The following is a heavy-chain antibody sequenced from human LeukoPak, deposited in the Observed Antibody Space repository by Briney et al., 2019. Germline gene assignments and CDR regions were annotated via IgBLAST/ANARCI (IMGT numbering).Heavy chain of an antibody. CDR2: ISSSSSDI. J-gene: IGHJ3*02. CDR1: GFTFSSYS. V-gene: IGHV3-21*01. Sequence: GGSLRLSCAASGFTFSSYSMNWVRQAPGKGLEWVSSISSSSSDIYYADSVKCRFTISRDNAKNSLYLQINSRRAEDTTAYYCARDLPGSDAFDIWGQGPVVTVSS. D-gene: IGHD1-14*01. CDR3: ARDLPGSDAFDI.